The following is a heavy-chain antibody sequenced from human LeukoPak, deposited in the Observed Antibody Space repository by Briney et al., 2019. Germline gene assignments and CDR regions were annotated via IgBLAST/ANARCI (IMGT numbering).Heavy chain of an antibody. CDR1: GFTFSSYA. V-gene: IGHV3-30-3*01. Sequence: GGSLRLSCAASGFTFSSYAMHWVRQAPGKGLEWVAVISYDGSNKYYPDSVKGRFTISRDNSKNTLYLQMNSLRAEDTAVYYCARDSRIMTYYFDYWGQGTLVTVSS. D-gene: IGHD3-16*01. CDR3: ARDSRIMTYYFDY. CDR2: ISYDGSNK. J-gene: IGHJ4*02.